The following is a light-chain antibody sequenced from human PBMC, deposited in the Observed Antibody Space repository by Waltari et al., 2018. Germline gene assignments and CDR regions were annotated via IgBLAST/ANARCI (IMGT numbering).Light chain of an antibody. CDR3: AAWDDNLNGWV. J-gene: IGLJ3*02. CDR1: RSNIGSNT. CDR2: GNN. Sequence: QSVLTQPPPASGTPGQRFAISCSGSRSNIGSNTVNWYQQLPGTAPKRLIHGNNQRPSGVPDRFSGSKSGTSASLAIGGLQSDDEADYYCAAWDDNLNGWVFGGGTMLAVL. V-gene: IGLV1-44*01.